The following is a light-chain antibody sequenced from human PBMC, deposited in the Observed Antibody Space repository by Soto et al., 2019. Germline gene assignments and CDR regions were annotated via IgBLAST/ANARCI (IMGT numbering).Light chain of an antibody. V-gene: IGKV1-5*01. CDR1: QTISVS. Sequence: IQMTQSPSTLSASVGDTVTITCRASQTISVSLAWYRQKPGKAPKLLIYDASTLQEGVPSRFSGSGSGTEFTLTVTRLQSDDFATYFCQQYDKYSTFGHGTKV. J-gene: IGKJ1*01. CDR2: DAS. CDR3: QQYDKYST.